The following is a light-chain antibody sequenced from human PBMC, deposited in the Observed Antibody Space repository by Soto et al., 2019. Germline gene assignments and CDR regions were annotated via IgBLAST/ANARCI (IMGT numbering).Light chain of an antibody. CDR2: GAS. V-gene: IGKV3-15*01. CDR3: QQYYDWPT. J-gene: IGKJ2*01. Sequence: EIVMTQSPGTLSVSPGERATLSCRASQSVTSNLAWYQQKPGQAPRLLIYGASTRATGVPARFSGSGSGTEFTLTISSLQSEDFAVYSCQQYYDWPTFGQGTKLDIK. CDR1: QSVTSN.